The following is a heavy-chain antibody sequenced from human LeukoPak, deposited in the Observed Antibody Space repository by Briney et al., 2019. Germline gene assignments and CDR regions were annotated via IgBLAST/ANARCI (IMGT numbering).Heavy chain of an antibody. V-gene: IGHV3-33*01. J-gene: IGHJ4*02. CDR1: GFTFSRYG. CDR3: ARGALVGATRGFDY. D-gene: IGHD1-26*01. CDR2: IWYDGSNK. Sequence: SGGSLRLSCAASGFTFSRYGMHWVRQAPGKGLEWVAVIWYDGSNKYYADSVKGRFTISRDNSKNTLYPQMNSLRAEDTAVYYCARGALVGATRGFDYWGQGTLVTVSS.